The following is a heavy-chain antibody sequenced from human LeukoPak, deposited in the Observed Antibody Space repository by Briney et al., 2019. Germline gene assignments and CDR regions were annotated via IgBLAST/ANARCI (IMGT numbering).Heavy chain of an antibody. J-gene: IGHJ5*02. D-gene: IGHD3-10*01. CDR3: ARAGPLRNYGSGSYYGLGRFDP. V-gene: IGHV4-34*01. Sequence: SETLSLTCAVYGGSFSGYYWSWIRQPPGKGLEWIGEINHSGSTNYNPSLKSRVTISVDTSKNQFSLKLSSVTAADTAVYYCARAGPLRNYGSGSYYGLGRFDPWGQRTLVTVSS. CDR2: INHSGST. CDR1: GGSFSGYY.